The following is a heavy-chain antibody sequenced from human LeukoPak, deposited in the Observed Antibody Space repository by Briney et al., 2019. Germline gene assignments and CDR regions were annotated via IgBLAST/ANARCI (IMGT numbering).Heavy chain of an antibody. CDR2: IYYNGST. Sequence: SETLSLTCTVSGGSISSFFWTWIRQPPGKGLDWIGYIYYNGSTNYSPSLKSRVTMSVDTSKNQFSLKINSVTAADAAVYYCARHISSGGTYAHFDYWGQGTLVTVSS. V-gene: IGHV4-59*01. D-gene: IGHD1-26*01. J-gene: IGHJ4*02. CDR3: ARHISSGGTYAHFDY. CDR1: GGSISSFF.